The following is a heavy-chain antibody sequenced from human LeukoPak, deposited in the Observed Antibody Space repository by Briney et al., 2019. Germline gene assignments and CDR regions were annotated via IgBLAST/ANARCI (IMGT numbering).Heavy chain of an antibody. CDR3: ARGSRQIDY. J-gene: IGHJ4*02. Sequence: SETLSLTCTVSGGSISTHYWTWIRQPPGKGLEWIGYIYFTGSTNYNPSLKSRVTISVDASKNQFSLKLSSETDADTAMYYCARGSRQIDYWGQGTLVTVSS. V-gene: IGHV4-59*11. CDR1: GGSISTHY. CDR2: IYFTGST.